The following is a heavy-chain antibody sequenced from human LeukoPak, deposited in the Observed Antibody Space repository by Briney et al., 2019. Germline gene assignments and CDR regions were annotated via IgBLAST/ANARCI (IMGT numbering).Heavy chain of an antibody. Sequence: SQTLSLTCTVSGGSISSGDYYWSWIRQPPGKGLEWIGYIYYSGSTYYNPSLKSRVTISVDTSKNQFFLKLSSVTAADTAVYYCARGPPSFGESNNWFDPWGQGTLVTVSS. CDR1: GGSISSGDYY. CDR3: ARGPPSFGESNNWFDP. J-gene: IGHJ5*02. CDR2: IYYSGST. D-gene: IGHD3-10*01. V-gene: IGHV4-30-4*01.